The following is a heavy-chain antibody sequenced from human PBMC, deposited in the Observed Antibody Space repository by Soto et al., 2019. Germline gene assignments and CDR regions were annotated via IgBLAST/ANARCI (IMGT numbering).Heavy chain of an antibody. CDR3: ALTPDYGEPYYFDY. D-gene: IGHD4-17*01. J-gene: IGHJ4*02. CDR1: GYSFAGYW. Sequence: GESLKISCKGSGYSFAGYWITWVRQKPGKGLEWMGRIDPSDSQTYYSPSFRGHVTISVTKSITTVFLQWSSLKASDTAMYYCALTPDYGEPYYFDYWGQGTLVTVSS. CDR2: IDPSDSQT. V-gene: IGHV5-10-1*01.